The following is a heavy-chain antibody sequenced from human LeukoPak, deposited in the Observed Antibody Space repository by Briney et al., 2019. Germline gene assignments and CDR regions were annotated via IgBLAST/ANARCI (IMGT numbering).Heavy chain of an antibody. D-gene: IGHD3-16*02. CDR1: GGSISSSSYY. J-gene: IGHJ5*02. CDR3: ARIPSNYDYVWGSYRYTRWFDP. V-gene: IGHV4-39*01. Sequence: SETLSLTCTVSGGSISSSSYYWGWIRQPPGKGLEWIGSIYYSGSTYYNPSLKSRVTISVDTSKNQFSLKLSSVTAADTAVYYCARIPSNYDYVWGSYRYTRWFDPWGQGTLVTVSS. CDR2: IYYSGST.